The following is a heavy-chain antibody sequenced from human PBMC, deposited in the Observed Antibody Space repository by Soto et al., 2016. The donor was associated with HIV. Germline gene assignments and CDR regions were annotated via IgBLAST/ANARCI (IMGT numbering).Heavy chain of an antibody. Sequence: QVQLQQWGAGLLKPSETLSLTCAVYGGSFSGYYWSWIRQPPGKGLEWIGEINHSGSTNYNPSLKSRVTISVDTSKNQFSLKLSSVTAADTAVYYCARLQILWFGEISRKGGAFDIVGTKGQWSPSLX. D-gene: IGHD3-10*01. CDR3: ARLQILWFGEISRKGGAFDI. J-gene: IGHJ3*02. CDR2: INHSGST. V-gene: IGHV4-34*01. CDR1: GGSFSGYY.